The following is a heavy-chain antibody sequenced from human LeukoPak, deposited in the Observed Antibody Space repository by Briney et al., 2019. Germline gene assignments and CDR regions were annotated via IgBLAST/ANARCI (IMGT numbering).Heavy chain of an antibody. CDR1: GNYW. D-gene: IGHD2-2*01. CDR2: INSDGSWT. J-gene: IGHJ4*02. CDR3: VSFYETY. Sequence: GGSLRLSCAASGNYWMHWVRQAPGKGLVWVSHINSDGSWTTYVDSVKGRFTISKDNAKNMVYLQMNNLRAEDAAVYYCVSFYETYWGRGTLVTVSS. V-gene: IGHV3-74*01.